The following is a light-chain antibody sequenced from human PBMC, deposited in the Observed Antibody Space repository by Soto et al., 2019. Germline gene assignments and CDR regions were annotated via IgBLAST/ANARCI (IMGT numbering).Light chain of an antibody. V-gene: IGKV1-5*01. J-gene: IGKJ5*01. CDR1: ESIGSW. Sequence: DIQMTQSPSTLSASLGDRVTITARASESIGSWLAWYQQKPGKAPKLLIYDASTLESGVPSRFSGSESDTEFNLTISSLQPDDLAVYYCQPYNNWPLTFGGGTRLEI. CDR3: QPYNNWPLT. CDR2: DAS.